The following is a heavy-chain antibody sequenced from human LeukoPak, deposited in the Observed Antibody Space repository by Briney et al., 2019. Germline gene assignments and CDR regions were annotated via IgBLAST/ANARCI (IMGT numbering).Heavy chain of an antibody. Sequence: GESLKISCQGSGYSFTNYWIGWVRQMPGKGLERTGIIYPGDSDTRYSPSFQGQVTISADKSTSTAYLQWSSLKASDTAMYYCTRRDCGGDCPSYDYWGQGTLVTVSS. D-gene: IGHD2-21*02. V-gene: IGHV5-51*01. J-gene: IGHJ4*02. CDR3: TRRDCGGDCPSYDY. CDR1: GYSFTNYW. CDR2: IYPGDSDT.